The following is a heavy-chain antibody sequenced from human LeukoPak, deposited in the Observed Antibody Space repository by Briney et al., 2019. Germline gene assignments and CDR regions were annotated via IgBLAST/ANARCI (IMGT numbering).Heavy chain of an antibody. D-gene: IGHD4-17*01. Sequence: SETLSLTCTVSGGSISSYYWSWIRQPPGKGLERIGYIYYSGSTNYNPSLKSRVTISVDTSKNQFSLKLSSVTAADTAVYYCARSLYGDYAYWYFDLWGRGTLVTVSS. V-gene: IGHV4-59*08. CDR1: GGSISSYY. CDR3: ARSLYGDYAYWYFDL. CDR2: IYYSGST. J-gene: IGHJ2*01.